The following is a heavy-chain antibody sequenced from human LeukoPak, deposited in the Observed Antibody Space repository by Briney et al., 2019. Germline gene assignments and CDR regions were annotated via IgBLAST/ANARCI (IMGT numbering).Heavy chain of an antibody. CDR1: GGSISSSSYY. J-gene: IGHJ3*02. CDR2: IYYTRST. D-gene: IGHD6-19*01. CDR3: ASQGLDDAFDI. Sequence: SETLSLTCTVSGGSISSSSYYWGWIRQPPGKGLEWIGSIYYTRSTYYNPSLKSRVTISVDTTKNQFSLKLTSVTAADTAVYYCASQGLDDAFDIWGQGTMVTVSS. V-gene: IGHV4-39*01.